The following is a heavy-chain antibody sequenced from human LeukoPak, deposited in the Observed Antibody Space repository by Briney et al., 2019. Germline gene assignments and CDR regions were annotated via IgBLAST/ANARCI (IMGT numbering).Heavy chain of an antibody. CDR2: IYSSGST. Sequence: SETLSLTCTVSGGSINSHYWSWIRQPAGKGLEWIGRIYSSGSTNHNPSLKSRVTMSVDTSKIQISLKLSSVTAADTAVYYCARDRGAYDYWGQGTLVTVSS. V-gene: IGHV4-4*07. D-gene: IGHD5-12*01. CDR1: GGSINSHY. CDR3: ARDRGAYDY. J-gene: IGHJ4*02.